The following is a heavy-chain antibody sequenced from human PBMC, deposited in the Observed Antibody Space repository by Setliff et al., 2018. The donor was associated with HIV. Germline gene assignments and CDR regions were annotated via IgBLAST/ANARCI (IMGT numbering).Heavy chain of an antibody. CDR2: ITSRSSYI. CDR1: GFTFNNYR. CDR3: ARENSNYYDSSDWLDY. D-gene: IGHD3-22*01. Sequence: GGSLRLSCVASGFTFNNYRMNWVRQAPGKGLEWVSSITSRSSYIYYADSVKGRFTISRDNAKNSLYLQMSSLRAEDTAVYYCARENSNYYDSSDWLDYWGQGTLVTVSS. V-gene: IGHV3-21*01. J-gene: IGHJ4*02.